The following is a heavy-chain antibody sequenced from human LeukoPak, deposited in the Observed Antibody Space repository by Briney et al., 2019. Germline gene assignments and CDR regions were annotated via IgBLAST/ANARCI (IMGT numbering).Heavy chain of an antibody. Sequence: QSGGSLTLFRAPSGFTFSSYSMNCVRQAPGKGLGWLSYIISSISTIYYADSVKGRFTISRDNAKNSLYLQKNSLRDEDTAVYYCARENHDGLRPQFDYWGQGTLVTVSS. CDR3: ARENHDGLRPQFDY. D-gene: IGHD2-15*01. CDR2: IISSISTI. J-gene: IGHJ4*02. CDR1: GFTFSSYS. V-gene: IGHV3-48*02.